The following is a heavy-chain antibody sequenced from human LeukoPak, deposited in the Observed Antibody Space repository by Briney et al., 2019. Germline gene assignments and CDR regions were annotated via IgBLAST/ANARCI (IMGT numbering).Heavy chain of an antibody. Sequence: GGSLRLSCAASGFTFSSYAMSWVRQAPGKGLEWVSAISGSGGSTYYADSVKGRLTISRDNSKNTLYLQMNSLRAEDTAVYYCAKDLYDILTGPNAFDIWGQGTMVTVSS. J-gene: IGHJ3*02. V-gene: IGHV3-23*01. CDR1: GFTFSSYA. D-gene: IGHD3-9*01. CDR2: ISGSGGST. CDR3: AKDLYDILTGPNAFDI.